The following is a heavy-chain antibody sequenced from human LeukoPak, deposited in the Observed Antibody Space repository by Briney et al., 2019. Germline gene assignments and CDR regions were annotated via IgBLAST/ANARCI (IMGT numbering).Heavy chain of an antibody. J-gene: IGHJ5*02. D-gene: IGHD3-22*01. CDR2: FDPEDGET. V-gene: IGHV1-24*01. CDR3: ANADYYDSSGYINWFDP. Sequence: GASVKVSCKVSGYTLTELSMQWVRQAPGKGLERMGGFDPEDGETIYAQKFQGRVTMTEDTSTDTAYMELSSLRSEDTAVYYCANADYYDSSGYINWFDPWGQGTLVTVSS. CDR1: GYTLTELS.